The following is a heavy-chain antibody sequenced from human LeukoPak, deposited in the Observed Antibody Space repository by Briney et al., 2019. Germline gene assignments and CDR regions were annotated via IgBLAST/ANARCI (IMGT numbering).Heavy chain of an antibody. D-gene: IGHD5-18*01. CDR2: IIPIFGTA. CDR3: ARVINTAMVSFDY. V-gene: IGHV1-69*13. CDR1: GYTFTSYY. J-gene: IGHJ4*02. Sequence: SVKVSCKASGYTFTSYYMHWVRQAPGQGLEWMGGIIPIFGTANYAQKFQGRVTITADESTSTAYMELSSLRSEDTAVYYCARVINTAMVSFDYWGQGTLVTVSS.